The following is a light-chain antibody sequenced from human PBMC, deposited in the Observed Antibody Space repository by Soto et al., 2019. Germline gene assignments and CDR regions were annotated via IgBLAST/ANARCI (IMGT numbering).Light chain of an antibody. CDR2: SNA. V-gene: IGLV1-44*01. Sequence: QLVLTQPPSASGNPGQRVTISCSGSSSNVRSNAVNWYQQFPGTAPKLLIYSNAQRPSGVPDRFSGSKSGTSASLAIRGLQSDDEADYYCAAWDDSLNGVAFGGGTKLTVL. CDR3: AAWDDSLNGVA. CDR1: SSNVRSNA. J-gene: IGLJ3*02.